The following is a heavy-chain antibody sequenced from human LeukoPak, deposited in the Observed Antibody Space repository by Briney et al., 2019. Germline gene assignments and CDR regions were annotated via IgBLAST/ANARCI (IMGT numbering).Heavy chain of an antibody. V-gene: IGHV4-59*01. CDR2: IFYSGST. Sequence: PSETLSLTCTVSGGSISSYYWSWIRQPPGKGLEWIGYIFYSGSTNYNPSLKSRGTISVDTSKNQFSLKLRCVTAADTAVYYCARTSTYDFWSGYYAGYDAFDIWGQGTMVTVSS. D-gene: IGHD3-3*01. CDR3: ARTSTYDFWSGYYAGYDAFDI. CDR1: GGSISSYY. J-gene: IGHJ3*02.